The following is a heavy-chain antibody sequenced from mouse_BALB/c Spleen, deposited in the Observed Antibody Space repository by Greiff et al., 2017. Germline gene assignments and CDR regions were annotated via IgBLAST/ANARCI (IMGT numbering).Heavy chain of an antibody. CDR2: ISYSGST. V-gene: IGHV3-2*02. CDR1: GYSITSDYA. CDR3: ARRKEFYYAMDY. J-gene: IGHJ4*01. Sequence: EVQLVESGPGLVKPSQSLSLTCTVTGYSITSDYAWNWIRQFPGNKLEWMGYISYSGSTSYNPSLKSRISITRDTSKNQFFLQLNSVTTEDTATYYCARRKEFYYAMDYWGQGTSVTVSS.